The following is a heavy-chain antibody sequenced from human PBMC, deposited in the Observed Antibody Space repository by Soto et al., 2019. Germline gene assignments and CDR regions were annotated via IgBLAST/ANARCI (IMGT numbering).Heavy chain of an antibody. CDR2: INAGNGNT. V-gene: IGHV1-3*01. D-gene: IGHD3-3*01. Sequence: GASVKVSCKDSGYTLTSYAMQWVRQAKKQRLEWMGWINAGNGNTKYSQKFQGRVTITRDTSASTAYMELSSLRSEDTAVYYCARNPRFLEWLLLPDYWGQGTLVTVSS. CDR1: GYTLTSYA. J-gene: IGHJ4*02. CDR3: ARNPRFLEWLLLPDY.